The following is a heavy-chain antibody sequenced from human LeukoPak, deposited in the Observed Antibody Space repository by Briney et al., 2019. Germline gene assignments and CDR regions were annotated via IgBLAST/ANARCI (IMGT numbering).Heavy chain of an antibody. CDR2: IIPILGIA. Sequence: GASVKVSCKASGYTFTSYGISWVRQAPGQGLEWMGRIIPILGIANYAQKFQGRVTITADKSTSTAYMELSSLRSEDTAVYYCARVAAAMNDYWGQGTLVTVSS. D-gene: IGHD2-2*01. CDR1: GYTFTSYG. V-gene: IGHV1-69*04. J-gene: IGHJ4*02. CDR3: ARVAAAMNDY.